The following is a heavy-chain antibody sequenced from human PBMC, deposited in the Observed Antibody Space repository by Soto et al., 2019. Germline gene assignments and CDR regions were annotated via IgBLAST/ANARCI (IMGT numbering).Heavy chain of an antibody. J-gene: IGHJ6*02. Sequence: ASVKVSCKASGGTFSSYAISWVRQAPGQGLEWMGGIIPIFGTANYAQKFQGRVTITADESTSTAYMELSSLRGEDTAVYYCARDRGGRSSLFAMDVWGQGTTVTVPS. CDR2: IIPIFGTA. CDR1: GGTFSSYA. D-gene: IGHD6-6*01. V-gene: IGHV1-69*13. CDR3: ARDRGGRSSLFAMDV.